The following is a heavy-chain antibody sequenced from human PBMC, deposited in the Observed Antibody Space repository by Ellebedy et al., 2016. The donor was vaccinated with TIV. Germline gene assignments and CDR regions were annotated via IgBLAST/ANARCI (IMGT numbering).Heavy chain of an antibody. J-gene: IGHJ3*02. V-gene: IGHV3-33*08. D-gene: IGHD3-10*01. CDR1: GFTFSSYG. Sequence: GESLKISCAASGFTFSSYGMHWVRQAPGKGLEWVAVIWYDGSNKYYADSVKGRFTISRDNSKNTLYLQMNSLRAEDTAVYYCARDCYITDSTHDAFDIWGQGTMVTVSS. CDR2: IWYDGSNK. CDR3: ARDCYITDSTHDAFDI.